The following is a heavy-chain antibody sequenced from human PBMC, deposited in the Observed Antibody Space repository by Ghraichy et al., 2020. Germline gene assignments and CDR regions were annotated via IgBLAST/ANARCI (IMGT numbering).Heavy chain of an antibody. D-gene: IGHD2/OR15-2a*01. V-gene: IGHV3-23*01. Sequence: SCAASGFTFSSYAMSWVRQAPGKGLEWVSAISGSGGSTYYADSVKGRFTISRDNSKNTLYLQMNSLRAEDTAVYYCAKDIVKVGMNHFDYWGQGTLVTVSS. CDR2: ISGSGGST. CDR3: AKDIVKVGMNHFDY. J-gene: IGHJ4*02. CDR1: GFTFSSYA.